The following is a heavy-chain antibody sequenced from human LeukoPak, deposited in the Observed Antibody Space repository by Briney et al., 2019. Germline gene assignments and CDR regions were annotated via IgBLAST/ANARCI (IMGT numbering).Heavy chain of an antibody. CDR2: IYYSGST. Sequence: PSETLSLTCTVSRGSISNYYWSWIRQPPGKGLEWIGYIYYSGSTSYNPSLKSRVTISVDTSKNQFSLKLSSVTAADTAVYYCARHSRGYDSEFGYWGQGTLVTVSS. CDR3: ARHSRGYDSEFGY. CDR1: RGSISNYY. D-gene: IGHD5-12*01. J-gene: IGHJ4*02. V-gene: IGHV4-59*08.